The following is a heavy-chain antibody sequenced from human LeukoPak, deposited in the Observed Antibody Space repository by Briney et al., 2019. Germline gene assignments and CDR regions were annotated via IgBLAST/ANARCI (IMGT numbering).Heavy chain of an antibody. CDR1: GFTFSSYS. D-gene: IGHD3-16*02. J-gene: IGHJ4*02. Sequence: PGRSLRLSCAASGFTFSSYSMNLVRQVPGKGLEWVSSISSSSSYIYYADSVKGRFTISRDNAKNSLYLQMNSLRAEDTAVYYCARDRRAAVIGSWDYWGQGTLVTVSS. CDR2: ISSSSSYI. V-gene: IGHV3-21*01. CDR3: ARDRRAAVIGSWDY.